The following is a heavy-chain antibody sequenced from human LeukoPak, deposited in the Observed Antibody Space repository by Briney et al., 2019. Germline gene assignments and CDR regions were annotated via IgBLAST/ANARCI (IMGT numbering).Heavy chain of an antibody. J-gene: IGHJ3*02. CDR2: IIPIFGTA. CDR1: GGTFSSYA. D-gene: IGHD3-22*01. Sequence: SVKVSCKASGGTFSSYAISWVRQAPGQGLEWMGGIIPIFGTANYAQKFQGRVTITADESTSTAYMELSSLRSEDTAVYYCARASTITMIVVATAGDAFDIWGQGTMVTASS. V-gene: IGHV1-69*13. CDR3: ARASTITMIVVATAGDAFDI.